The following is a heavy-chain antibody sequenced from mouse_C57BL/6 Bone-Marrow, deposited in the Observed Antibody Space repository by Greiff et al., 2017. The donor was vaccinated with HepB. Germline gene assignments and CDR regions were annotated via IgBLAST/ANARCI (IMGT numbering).Heavy chain of an antibody. CDR2: ISDGGSYT. CDR3: ARELDYAMDY. J-gene: IGHJ4*01. V-gene: IGHV5-4*01. CDR1: GFTFSSYA. Sequence: EVKLQESGGGLVKPGGSLKLSCAASGFTFSSYAMSWVRQTPEKRLEWVATISDGGSYTYYPDNVKGRFTISRDNAKNNLYLKMIHLKSEDTAMYYCARELDYAMDYWGQGTSVTVSS.